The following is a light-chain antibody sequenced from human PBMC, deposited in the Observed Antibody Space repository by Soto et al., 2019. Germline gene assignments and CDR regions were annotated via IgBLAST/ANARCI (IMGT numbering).Light chain of an antibody. J-gene: IGKJ2*01. CDR1: QDIDSW. V-gene: IGKV1-12*01. CDR3: QRANSFPPYT. Sequence: DIQMTQSPSSVSASVGDRVTITCRASQDIDSWLAWYQQKPGKAPKLLIYSASTLQSGVPSRFSGSGSGTDFILTISSLQPEDFATYFCQRANSFPPYTFGQGTKLEIK. CDR2: SAS.